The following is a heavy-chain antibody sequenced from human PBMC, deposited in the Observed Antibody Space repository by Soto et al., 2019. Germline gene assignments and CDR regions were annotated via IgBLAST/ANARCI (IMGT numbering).Heavy chain of an antibody. Sequence: QVQLVQSGAEVKKPGSSVKVSCKASGGTFSSYAISWVRQAPGQVLEWMGGIIPILGTADYAQKFQGRVTITADESTSTGNMELSRLRSEDTAVYYCASHYDSSGYYYRGLDYWGQGTLVTVSS. J-gene: IGHJ4*02. D-gene: IGHD3-22*01. CDR3: ASHYDSSGYYYRGLDY. CDR1: GGTFSSYA. V-gene: IGHV1-69*12. CDR2: IIPILGTA.